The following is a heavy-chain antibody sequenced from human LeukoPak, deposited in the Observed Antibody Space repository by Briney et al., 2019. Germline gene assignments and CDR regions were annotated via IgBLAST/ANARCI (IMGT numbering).Heavy chain of an antibody. Sequence: GGSLRLSRAASGFSFISYGMHWVRQAPGKGLEWVGVISDDGRRKDYADSVKGRFTISRDNSKDTLYLQMNSLRAEDTAVYYCAKRPSDYGDYVSYFDYWGRGTLVTVSS. CDR3: AKRPSDYGDYVSYFDY. D-gene: IGHD4-17*01. V-gene: IGHV3-30*18. CDR1: GFSFISYG. CDR2: ISDDGRRK. J-gene: IGHJ4*02.